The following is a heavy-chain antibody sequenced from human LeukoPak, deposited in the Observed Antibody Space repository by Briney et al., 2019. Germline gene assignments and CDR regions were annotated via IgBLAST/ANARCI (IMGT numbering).Heavy chain of an antibody. D-gene: IGHD1-26*01. CDR2: IYTSGST. Sequence: SQTLSLTCTVSGGSVSSGNYYWTWIRQPAGKGLEWIGRIYTSGSTNYNPSLKSRVTISIDASKNQFSLRLNSVTAADTAVYYCTQGGELMNYWGQGTLVTVSS. J-gene: IGHJ4*02. CDR3: TQGGELMNY. CDR1: GGSVSSGNYY. V-gene: IGHV4-61*02.